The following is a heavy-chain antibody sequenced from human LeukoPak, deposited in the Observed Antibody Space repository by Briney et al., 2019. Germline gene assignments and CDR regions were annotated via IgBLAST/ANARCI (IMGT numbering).Heavy chain of an antibody. CDR3: ARGLDY. V-gene: IGHV3-7*05. CDR2: IKQDGSEK. CDR1: GFTFSNYW. Sequence: GGSLRLSCAASGFTFSNYWMTWVRQAPGKGLEWVANIKQDGSEKYYVDSVKGRFTISRDNAKSSLSLQTNSLRAEDTAVYYCARGLDYWGQGTLVTVSS. J-gene: IGHJ4*02.